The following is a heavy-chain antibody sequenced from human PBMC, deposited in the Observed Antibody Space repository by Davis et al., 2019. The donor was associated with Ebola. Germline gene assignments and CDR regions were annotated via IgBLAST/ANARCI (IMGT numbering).Heavy chain of an antibody. Sequence: ASVTVSCKASGYTFTSYGISWVRQAPGQGLEWMGWISAYNGNTNYAQKLQGRVTMTTDTSTSTAYMELRSLRSDDTAVYYCARAGTEAYYYYGMDVWGQGTTVTVSS. CDR3: ARAGTEAYYYYGMDV. J-gene: IGHJ6*02. CDR2: ISAYNGNT. CDR1: GYTFTSYG. V-gene: IGHV1-18*01. D-gene: IGHD1-1*01.